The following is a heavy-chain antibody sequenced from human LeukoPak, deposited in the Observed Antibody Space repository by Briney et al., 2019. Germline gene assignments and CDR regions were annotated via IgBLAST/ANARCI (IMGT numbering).Heavy chain of an antibody. Sequence: GGSLRLSCAASGFTFNNYAMNWVRQAPGKGLEWVAAVTGPADTTYYAASVKGRFTISRDSFKDTVYLQMNRLGAEDTALYYCAKGAAIDHWGQGTLVTVSS. CDR2: VTGPADTT. J-gene: IGHJ4*02. V-gene: IGHV3-23*01. D-gene: IGHD5-24*01. CDR1: GFTFNNYA. CDR3: AKGAAIDH.